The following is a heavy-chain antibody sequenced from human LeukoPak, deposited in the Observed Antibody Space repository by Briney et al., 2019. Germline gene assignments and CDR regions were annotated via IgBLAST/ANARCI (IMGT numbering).Heavy chain of an antibody. J-gene: IGHJ6*02. D-gene: IGHD3-10*01. Sequence: GESLKISCKGSGYSFTSYWIGWVRQMPGKGLEWMGIIYPSDSDTRYSPSFQGQVTISADKSISTAYLQWSSLKASDTAMYYCASYYGSGRPPPDYYYYGMDVWGQGTTVTVSS. CDR2: IYPSDSDT. CDR1: GYSFTSYW. V-gene: IGHV5-51*01. CDR3: ASYYGSGRPPPDYYYYGMDV.